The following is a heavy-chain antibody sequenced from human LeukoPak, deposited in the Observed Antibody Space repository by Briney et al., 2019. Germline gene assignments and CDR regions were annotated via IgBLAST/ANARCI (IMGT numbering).Heavy chain of an antibody. V-gene: IGHV3-30-3*01. Sequence: PGGSLRLSCAAAGFTFSNYAMHWVRQAPGKGLEWVAVISYDGSNKHYADFVKGLFTIFRDNSKNTLYLQMHSLRAEDTAVYYCARDLCFDCLPQPSNYFDPWGQGTLVTVSS. CDR3: ARDLCFDCLPQPSNYFDP. CDR2: ISYDGSNK. D-gene: IGHD3-9*01. J-gene: IGHJ5*02. CDR1: GFTFSNYA.